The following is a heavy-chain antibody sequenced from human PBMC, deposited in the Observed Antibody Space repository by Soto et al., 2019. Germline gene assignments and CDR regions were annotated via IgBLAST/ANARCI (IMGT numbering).Heavy chain of an antibody. CDR2: IYTSESI. D-gene: IGHD3-10*01. Sequence: SETLSLTCTVSGGSISSYYWSWIRQPAGKGLERIWRIYTSESINYNPSLKSSVTMEVDTSKNQSFLKLSSVTAADTAVYYCARELTMAGFDYWGQGTLVTVSS. CDR1: GGSISSYY. J-gene: IGHJ4*02. CDR3: ARELTMAGFDY. V-gene: IGHV4-4*07.